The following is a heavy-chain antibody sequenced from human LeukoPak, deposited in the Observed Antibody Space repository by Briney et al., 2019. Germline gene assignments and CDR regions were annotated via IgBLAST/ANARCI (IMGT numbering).Heavy chain of an antibody. CDR2: IYYSGST. CDR3: ARDRKGILTGYYGGMDV. D-gene: IGHD3-9*01. J-gene: IGHJ6*02. V-gene: IGHV4-59*01. CDR1: GGSIGSYD. Sequence: PSETLSLTCTVSGGSIGSYDWSWVRQPPGKGLEWIGYIYYSGSTNYNPSLMSRVSTSVDTSKNQFSLKLSSVTAADTAVYYCARDRKGILTGYYGGMDVWGQGTTVTVSS.